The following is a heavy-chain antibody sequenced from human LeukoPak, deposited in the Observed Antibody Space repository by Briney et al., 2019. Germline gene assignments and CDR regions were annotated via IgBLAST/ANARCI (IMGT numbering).Heavy chain of an antibody. Sequence: GGSLRLSCAASGFTFSSYAMSWVRQAPGKGLEWVSYISSRGTTYYADSVKGRFTISRDNARNSLYLQGDSLTAADTAVYYCTRGVPATISGWYFDLWGRGTLVTVSS. CDR2: ISSRGTT. J-gene: IGHJ2*01. CDR1: GFTFSSYA. CDR3: TRGVPATISGWYFDL. D-gene: IGHD3-9*01. V-gene: IGHV3-48*01.